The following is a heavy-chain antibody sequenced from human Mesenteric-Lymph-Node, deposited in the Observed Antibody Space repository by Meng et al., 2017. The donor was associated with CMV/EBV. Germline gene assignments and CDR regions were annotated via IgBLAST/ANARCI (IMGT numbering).Heavy chain of an antibody. J-gene: IGHJ6*02. D-gene: IGHD1-1*01. CDR1: GYTFTNYW. Sequence: GGSLRLSCQGSGYTFTNYWIAWVRQMPGKGLEWMGIIYPGDADTRYSPSFQGQVTISADKSISTAYLQWSSLKASDTAMYYCARQAQAGNDYYYYYGMDVWGQGTTVTVSS. CDR2: IYPGDADT. CDR3: ARQAQAGNDYYYYYGMDV. V-gene: IGHV5-51*01.